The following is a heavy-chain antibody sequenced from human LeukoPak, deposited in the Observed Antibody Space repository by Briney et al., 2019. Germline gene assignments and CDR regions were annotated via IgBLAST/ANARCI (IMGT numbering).Heavy chain of an antibody. V-gene: IGHV3-23*01. CDR2: VSGSGAGT. J-gene: IGHJ4*02. D-gene: IGHD4-17*01. CDR3: AKDYSTVTTSWPGEY. Sequence: GGSLRLSCAASGFTFSSYAMSWVRQAPGKGLEWVSGVSGSGAGTYYADSVKGRFTISRDNSKNMLYLQMNSLRAEDTAVYYCAKDYSTVTTSWPGEYWGQGTQVTVSS. CDR1: GFTFSSYA.